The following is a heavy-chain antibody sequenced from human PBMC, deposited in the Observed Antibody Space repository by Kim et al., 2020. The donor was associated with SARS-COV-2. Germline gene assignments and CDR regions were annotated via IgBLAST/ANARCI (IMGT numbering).Heavy chain of an antibody. D-gene: IGHD3-10*01. V-gene: IGHV4-39*01. CDR3: ATITMVRGDIGSYFDY. J-gene: IGHJ4*02. Sequence: SLKSRVTISVDTSKNQFSLKLSSVTAADTAVYYCATITMVRGDIGSYFDYWGQGTLVTVSS.